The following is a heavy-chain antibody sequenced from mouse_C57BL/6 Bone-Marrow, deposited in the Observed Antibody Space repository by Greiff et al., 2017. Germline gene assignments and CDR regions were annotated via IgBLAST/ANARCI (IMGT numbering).Heavy chain of an antibody. J-gene: IGHJ2*01. Sequence: QVQLQQPGAELVRPGTSVKLSCKASGYTFTSYWMHWVKQRPGQGLEWIGVIDPSDSYTNYNQKFKGKATLTVDTSSSTAYMQLSSLTSEDSAVYYCARTIYYGYDENYFDYWGQGTTLTVSS. CDR1: GYTFTSYW. V-gene: IGHV1-59*01. CDR2: IDPSDSYT. CDR3: ARTIYYGYDENYFDY. D-gene: IGHD2-2*01.